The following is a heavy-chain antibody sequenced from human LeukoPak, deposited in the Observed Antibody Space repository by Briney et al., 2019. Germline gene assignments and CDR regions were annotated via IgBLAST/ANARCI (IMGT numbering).Heavy chain of an antibody. Sequence: GGSLRLSCAASGFTFSSYAMSWVRQAPGKGLEWVSAISGSGGSTYYADSVKGRFTISRDNSKNTLYLQMNSLRAEDTAVYYCARDNGNQQASRFGELYYYYYMDVWGKGTTVTVSS. D-gene: IGHD3-10*01. V-gene: IGHV3-23*01. CDR2: ISGSGGST. CDR1: GFTFSSYA. J-gene: IGHJ6*03. CDR3: ARDNGNQQASRFGELYYYYYMDV.